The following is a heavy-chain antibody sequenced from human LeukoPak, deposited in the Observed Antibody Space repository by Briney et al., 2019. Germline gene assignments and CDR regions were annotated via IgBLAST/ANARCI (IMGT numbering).Heavy chain of an antibody. CDR3: AKDLSSYGYVGLDY. V-gene: IGHV3-9*03. Sequence: GGSLRLSCAASGFTFDDYAMHWVRHAPGKGLEWVSGISWNSGSIGYADSVKGRFTISRDNAKNSLYLQMNSLRAEDMALYYCAKDLSSYGYVGLDYWGQGTLVTVSS. CDR1: GFTFDDYA. D-gene: IGHD5-18*01. J-gene: IGHJ4*02. CDR2: ISWNSGSI.